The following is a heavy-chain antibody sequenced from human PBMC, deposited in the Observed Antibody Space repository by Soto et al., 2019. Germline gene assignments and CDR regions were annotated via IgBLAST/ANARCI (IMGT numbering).Heavy chain of an antibody. CDR1: GDSIISFY. CDR2: INSSGSP. V-gene: IGHV4-4*07. CDR3: ARLRSSSSDYFDY. J-gene: IGHJ4*02. D-gene: IGHD6-6*01. Sequence: PSETLSLTCTVSGDSIISFYWSWIRQSAGKGLEWIGRINSSGSPNYNPSLESRVAMSVDTSKNQFSLRLNSVTAADTAVYYCARLRSSSSDYFDYWGQGTLVTVSS.